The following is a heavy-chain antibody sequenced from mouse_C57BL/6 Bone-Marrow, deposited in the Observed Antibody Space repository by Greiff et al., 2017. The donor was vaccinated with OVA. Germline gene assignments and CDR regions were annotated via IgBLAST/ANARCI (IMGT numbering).Heavy chain of an antibody. CDR3: ARDTTVVATEAMDY. CDR2: ISDGGSYT. Sequence: EVKVVESGGGLVKPGGSLKLSCAASGFTFSSYAMSWVRQTPEKRLEWVATISDGGSYTYYPDNVKGRFTISRDNAKNNLYLQMSHLKSEDTAMYYCARDTTVVATEAMDYWGQGTSVTVSS. J-gene: IGHJ4*01. D-gene: IGHD1-1*01. CDR1: GFTFSSYA. V-gene: IGHV5-4*01.